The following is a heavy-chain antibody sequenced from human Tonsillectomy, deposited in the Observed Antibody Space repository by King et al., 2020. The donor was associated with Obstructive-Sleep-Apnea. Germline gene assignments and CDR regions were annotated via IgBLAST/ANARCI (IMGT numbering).Heavy chain of an antibody. V-gene: IGHV3-30*18. D-gene: IGHD6-13*01. CDR3: AKGEWSSRSIDY. J-gene: IGHJ4*02. CDR2: ILWNERDK. Sequence: QLVQSGGGVVQPGTSLRLSCAASGFSFSTRDIHWVRQAPGKGLEWVALILWNERDKYYADSVKGRFTISRDNSKNTLYLEMNGLRAEDTAAYYCAKGEWSSRSIDYWGQGTLVTVSS. CDR1: GFSFSTRD.